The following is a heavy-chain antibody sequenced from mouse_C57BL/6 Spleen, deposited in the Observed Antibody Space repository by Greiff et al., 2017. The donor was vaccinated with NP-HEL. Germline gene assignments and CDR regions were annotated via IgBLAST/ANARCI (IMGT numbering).Heavy chain of an antibody. CDR1: GFNIKDYY. D-gene: IGHD1-1*01. CDR2: IDPEDGET. CDR3: AVGSYGSSYKGPLFDY. J-gene: IGHJ2*01. V-gene: IGHV14-2*01. Sequence: EVKLQQSGAELVKPGASVKLSCTASGFNIKDYYMHWVKQRTEQGLEWIGRIDPEDGETKYAPKFQGQATITADTSSNTAYLQLSSLTSEDTAVYYCAVGSYGSSYKGPLFDYWGQGTTLTVSS.